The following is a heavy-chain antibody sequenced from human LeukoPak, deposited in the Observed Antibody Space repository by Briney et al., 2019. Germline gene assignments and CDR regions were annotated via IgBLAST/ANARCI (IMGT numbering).Heavy chain of an antibody. J-gene: IGHJ4*02. CDR3: ARGFGGSSTSYAYPFGY. V-gene: IGHV4-59*06. CDR2: IYYSGST. CDR1: GGSISSYY. Sequence: SETLSLTCTVSGGSISSYYWSWIRQHPGKGLEWIGYIYYSGSTYYNPSLKSRITISVDTSKNQFSLKLSSVTAADTAVYYCARGFGGSSTSYAYPFGYWGQGTLVTVSS. D-gene: IGHD2-2*01.